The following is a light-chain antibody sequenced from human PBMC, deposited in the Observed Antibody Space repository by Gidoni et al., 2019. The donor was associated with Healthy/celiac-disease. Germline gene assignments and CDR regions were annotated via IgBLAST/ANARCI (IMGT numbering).Light chain of an antibody. V-gene: IGLV2-14*01. Sequence: QSALTQPASVSGSPGQSITISSTGTRSDVGGYNYVSWYQQLPGKAPKLMIYEVRNRPSGVSNRFSGSKSGNTASLTISGLQAEDEADYYCSSDTSSSTLVFGGGTKLTVL. J-gene: IGLJ3*02. CDR2: EVR. CDR1: RSDVGGYNY. CDR3: SSDTSSSTLV.